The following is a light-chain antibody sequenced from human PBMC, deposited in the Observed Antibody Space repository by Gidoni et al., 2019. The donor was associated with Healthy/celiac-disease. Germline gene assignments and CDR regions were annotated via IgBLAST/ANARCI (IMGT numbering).Light chain of an antibody. CDR1: QDISNY. J-gene: IGKJ4*01. V-gene: IGKV1-33*01. CDR3: QQYDNLPRLT. CDR2: DAS. Sequence: DIQMTQSPSSLSASVGDRVTITCQASQDISNYLNWYQQKPGKAPKLLIYDASNLETGVPSSFSGSGSGTDFTFTISSLQPEDIATYYCQQYDNLPRLTFGGGTQVEIK.